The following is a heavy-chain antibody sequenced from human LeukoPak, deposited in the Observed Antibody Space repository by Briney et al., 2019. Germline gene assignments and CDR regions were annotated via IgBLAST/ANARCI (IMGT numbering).Heavy chain of an antibody. V-gene: IGHV4-34*01. D-gene: IGHD3-22*01. Sequence: SETLSLTCAVYGGSFSGYYWSWIRQPPGKGLEWIGEINHSGSTNYNPSLKSRVTISVDTSKNQFSLKLSSVTAADTAVYYCGRGTYYYDSSGYYGYWGQGTLVTVSS. CDR2: INHSGST. CDR3: GRGTYYYDSSGYYGY. J-gene: IGHJ4*02. CDR1: GGSFSGYY.